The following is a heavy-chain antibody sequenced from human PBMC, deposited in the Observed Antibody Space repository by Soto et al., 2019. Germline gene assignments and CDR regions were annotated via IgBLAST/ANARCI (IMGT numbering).Heavy chain of an antibody. V-gene: IGHV1-3*01. CDR2: INAGNGNT. CDR1: GYTFTSYA. D-gene: IGHD1-26*01. Sequence: ASVKVSCKASGYTFTSYAMHWVRQAPGQRLEWMGWINAGNGNTKYSQKFQGRVTITRDTSASTAYMELSSLRSEDTAVYYCAREGGRSGSYYSYLGYWGQGTLVTVSS. J-gene: IGHJ4*02. CDR3: AREGGRSGSYYSYLGY.